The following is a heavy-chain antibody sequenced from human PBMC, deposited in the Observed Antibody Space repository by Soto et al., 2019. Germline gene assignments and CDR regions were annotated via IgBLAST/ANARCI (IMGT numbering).Heavy chain of an antibody. V-gene: IGHV1-69*02. CDR1: GGTFSSYT. CDR3: ARGSPDFVEMATYYFAY. CDR2: IIPILGIA. D-gene: IGHD5-12*01. Sequence: VQLVQSGAEVKKPGSSVKVSCKASGGTFSSYTISWVRQAPGQGLEWMGRIIPILGIANYAQKFQGRVTITADKSPSTAYMELSSLRSEDTAVYYCARGSPDFVEMATYYFAYCGQGTLVTVSS. J-gene: IGHJ4*02.